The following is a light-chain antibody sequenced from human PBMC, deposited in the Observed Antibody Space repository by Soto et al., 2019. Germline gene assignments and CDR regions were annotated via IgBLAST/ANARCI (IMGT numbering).Light chain of an antibody. J-gene: IGLJ2*01. CDR1: TSNVGSNL. CDR3: AVWDDSLSGVV. Sequence: QSVLAQPPSASGTPGQRVTISCAGSTSNVGSNLASWYQQLPGSAPKLLIYNDYERPSGVPDRFSGYKSGTSASLGISGLRSEDEADYFCAVWDDSLSGVVFGGGTQLTVL. CDR2: NDY. V-gene: IGLV1-47*02.